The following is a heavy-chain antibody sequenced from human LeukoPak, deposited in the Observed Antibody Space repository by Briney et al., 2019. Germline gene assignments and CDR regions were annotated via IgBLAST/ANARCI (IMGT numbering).Heavy chain of an antibody. CDR2: ISSSSSYI. Sequence: PGGSLRLSCAASGFTFSSYSMNWVRQAPGKGLEWVSSISSSSSYIYYADSVKGRFTISRDSSKNTLYLQMNSLRAADTAVYYCAKDWPPDSWGQGTLVTVSS. CDR3: AKDWPPDS. CDR1: GFTFSSYS. V-gene: IGHV3-21*04. J-gene: IGHJ5*01.